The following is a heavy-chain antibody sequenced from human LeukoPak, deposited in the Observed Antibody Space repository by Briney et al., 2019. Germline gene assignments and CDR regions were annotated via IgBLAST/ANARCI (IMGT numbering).Heavy chain of an antibody. V-gene: IGHV4-39*01. CDR2: IYYSGST. Sequence: PSETLSLTCTVSGGSISSSSYYWGWIRQPPGKGLEWSGSIYYSGSTYYNPSLKSRVTISVDTSKNQFSLKLSSVTAADTAVYYCARLLYDGDYLWGQGTLVTVSS. CDR3: ARLLYDGDYL. CDR1: GGSISSSSYY. D-gene: IGHD4-17*01. J-gene: IGHJ5*02.